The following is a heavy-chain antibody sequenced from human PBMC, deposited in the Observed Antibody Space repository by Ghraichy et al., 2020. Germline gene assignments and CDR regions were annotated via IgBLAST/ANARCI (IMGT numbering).Heavy chain of an antibody. Sequence: ESLNISCSVYGASLSGYYWSWIRQSPGKGLEWIGEINRSEGTNYNPSLKSRVTISVDTAKEQFSLKLSFVTAADTAVYYCARGRPYSDYGQGFNWFDPWGQGTPVTVSS. J-gene: IGHJ5*02. D-gene: IGHD5-12*01. CDR1: GASLSGYY. CDR2: INRSEGT. CDR3: ARGRPYSDYGQGFNWFDP. V-gene: IGHV4-34*01.